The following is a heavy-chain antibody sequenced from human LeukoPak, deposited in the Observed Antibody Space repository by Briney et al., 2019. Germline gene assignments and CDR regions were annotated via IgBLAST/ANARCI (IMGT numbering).Heavy chain of an antibody. D-gene: IGHD2-2*01. V-gene: IGHV3-53*01. J-gene: IGHJ4*02. CDR1: GVTVSSNY. Sequence: GGSLRLSCAASGVTVSSNYMSWGRQAPGEGLEWGSAIYSGGSANYADSATGRVTISRANSKNTMYLQMNSMSAEDTAVYYYAGTFDGSTSFCPFDYWGQGTLVTVPP. CDR3: AGTFDGSTSFCPFDY. CDR2: IYSGGSA.